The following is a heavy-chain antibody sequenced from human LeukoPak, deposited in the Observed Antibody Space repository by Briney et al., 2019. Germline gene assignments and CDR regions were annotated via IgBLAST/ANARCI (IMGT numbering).Heavy chain of an antibody. J-gene: IGHJ4*02. Sequence: GGSLRLSCAASGFTFSSYGMHWVRQAPGKGLEWVAVIWYDGSNKYYADSVKGRFTISRDNSKNTLYLQMNSLRAEDTAVYYCARPVRYFDWLPEYWGQGTLVTVSS. CDR1: GFTFSSYG. V-gene: IGHV3-33*01. CDR2: IWYDGSNK. D-gene: IGHD3-9*01. CDR3: ARPVRYFDWLPEY.